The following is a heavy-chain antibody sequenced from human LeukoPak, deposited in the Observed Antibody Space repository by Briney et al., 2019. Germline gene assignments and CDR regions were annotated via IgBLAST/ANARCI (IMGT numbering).Heavy chain of an antibody. V-gene: IGHV3-7*03. J-gene: IGHJ4*02. Sequence: GSLRLSCAASGFTFSSYWMSWVRQAPGKGLEWVANIKQDGSEKYYVDSVKGRFTISRDNAKNSLYLQMNSLRAEDTAVYYCARDGVRGSSWYTKVMDYWGQGTLVTVSS. CDR1: GFTFSSYW. D-gene: IGHD6-13*01. CDR3: ARDGVRGSSWYTKVMDY. CDR2: IKQDGSEK.